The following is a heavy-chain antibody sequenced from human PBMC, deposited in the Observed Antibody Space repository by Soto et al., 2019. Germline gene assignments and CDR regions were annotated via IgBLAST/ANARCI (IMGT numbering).Heavy chain of an antibody. J-gene: IGHJ5*02. Sequence: GGSLRLSCAASGFTFSSYSMNWVRQAPGKGLEWVSSISSSSSYIYYADSVKGRFTISRDNAKNSLYLQMNSLRAEDTAVYYCARTGIAARPGWFDPWGQGTLVTVSS. CDR3: ARTGIAARPGWFDP. CDR2: ISSSSSYI. V-gene: IGHV3-21*01. D-gene: IGHD6-6*01. CDR1: GFTFSSYS.